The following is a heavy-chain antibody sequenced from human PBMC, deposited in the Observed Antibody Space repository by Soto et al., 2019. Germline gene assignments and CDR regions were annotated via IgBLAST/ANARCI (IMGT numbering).Heavy chain of an antibody. CDR3: AKDRGGYYDSSGYYFSSYIWFDP. D-gene: IGHD3-22*01. CDR1: GFTFSSYA. CDR2: ISGSGGST. J-gene: IGHJ5*02. V-gene: IGHV3-23*01. Sequence: GGSLRLSCAASGFTFSSYAMSWVRQAPGKGLEWVSAISGSGGSTYYADSVKGRFTISRDNSKNTLYLQMNSLRAEDTAVYYCAKDRGGYYDSSGYYFSSYIWFDPWGQGTLVTVSS.